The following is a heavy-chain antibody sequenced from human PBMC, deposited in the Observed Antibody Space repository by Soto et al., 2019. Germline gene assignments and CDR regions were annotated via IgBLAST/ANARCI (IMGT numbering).Heavy chain of an antibody. D-gene: IGHD3-3*01. CDR2: ISYDGSNK. J-gene: IGHJ5*02. V-gene: IGHV3-30*04. Sequence: GGSLRLSCAASGFTFSSYAMHWVRQAPGKGLEWVAVISYDGSNKYYADSVKGRFTISRDNSKNTLYLQMNSLRAEDTAVYYCAKDSITIFSASWGQGTLVTVSS. CDR3: AKDSITIFSAS. CDR1: GFTFSSYA.